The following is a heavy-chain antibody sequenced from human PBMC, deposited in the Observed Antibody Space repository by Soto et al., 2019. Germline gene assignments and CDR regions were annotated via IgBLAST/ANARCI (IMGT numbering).Heavy chain of an antibody. V-gene: IGHV3-23*01. Sequence: EVQLLESGGGLVQPGGSLRLSCAASGFTFSSYAMSWVRQAPGKGLEWVSGITGSGDTTYYADSVKGRFTISRDNSENTLYLQMSSLRDDDTAVYFCAKVLRGVTCYLDFWGQGTLVTVSS. J-gene: IGHJ4*02. CDR2: ITGSGDTT. CDR1: GFTFSSYA. D-gene: IGHD3-10*01. CDR3: AKVLRGVTCYLDF.